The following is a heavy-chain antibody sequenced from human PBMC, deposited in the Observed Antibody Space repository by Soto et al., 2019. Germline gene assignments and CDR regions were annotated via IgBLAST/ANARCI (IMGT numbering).Heavy chain of an antibody. CDR1: GYTFTSYG. CDR2: ISAYNGNT. V-gene: IGHV1-18*01. CDR3: ARAKQRMERAPHAVYGMDV. D-gene: IGHD6-25*01. Sequence: QVQLVQPGAEVKKPGASVKVSCKASGYTFTSYGISWVRQAPGQGLEWMGWISAYNGNTNYAQKLQGRVTMTTDTSTSTAYMELRSLRSDDTAVYYCARAKQRMERAPHAVYGMDVWGQGTTVTVSS. J-gene: IGHJ6*02.